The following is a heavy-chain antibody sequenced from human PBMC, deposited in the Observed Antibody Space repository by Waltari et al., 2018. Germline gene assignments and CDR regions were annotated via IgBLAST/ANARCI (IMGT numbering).Heavy chain of an antibody. V-gene: IGHV3-9*01. CDR3: AKDNWLSTRYFDY. CDR1: GFTFDDYA. CDR2: ISWNSGSI. D-gene: IGHD3-9*01. Sequence: EVQLVESGGGLVQPGRSLRLSCAASGFTFDDYAMHWVRQAPGKGLEWVSGISWNSGSIGYADSVKGRFTISRDNAKNSLYLQMNSLRAEDTALYYCAKDNWLSTRYFDYWGQGTLVTVSS. J-gene: IGHJ4*02.